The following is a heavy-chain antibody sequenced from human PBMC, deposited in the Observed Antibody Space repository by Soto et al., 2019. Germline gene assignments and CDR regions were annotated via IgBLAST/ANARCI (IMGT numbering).Heavy chain of an antibody. J-gene: IGHJ4*02. CDR2: ISSSSDYI. Sequence: EVQLVESGGGLVKPGGSLRLSCAASGFTFSSYSMNWVRQAPGKGLEWVSSISSSSDYIYYADSVKGRITISRDNAKNSLYLQMNSLRAEDTAVYYCARDLYGDYVFDYWGQGTLVTVSS. V-gene: IGHV3-21*01. D-gene: IGHD4-17*01. CDR1: GFTFSSYS. CDR3: ARDLYGDYVFDY.